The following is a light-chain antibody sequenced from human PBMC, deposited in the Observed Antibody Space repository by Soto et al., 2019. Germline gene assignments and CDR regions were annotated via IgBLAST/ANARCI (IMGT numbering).Light chain of an antibody. CDR3: QQSYSTPT. J-gene: IGKJ2*01. V-gene: IGKV1-39*01. CDR1: RSISNY. Sequence: DIQMTQSPSSLSASVGERVTITCRASRSISNYLNCYQQKPGKAPKLLIYAASSLQSGVPSRFSGSGSGTDFTLTISSLQPEDFATYYCQQSYSTPTFGQGTKLEIK. CDR2: AAS.